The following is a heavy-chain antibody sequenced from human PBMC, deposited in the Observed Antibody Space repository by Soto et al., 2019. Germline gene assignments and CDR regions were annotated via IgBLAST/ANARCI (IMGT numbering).Heavy chain of an antibody. Sequence: GCCLRLSCASSGVTFRIYGMHGVLQAPGKGLEWVAVIWYDGSNKYYADSVKGRFTISRDNSKNTLYLQMNSLRAEDTAVYYCARDGETYRYPEVGYYYYGMDVWGQGTTVTVSS. CDR1: GVTFRIYG. V-gene: IGHV3-33*01. J-gene: IGHJ6*02. CDR2: IWYDGSNK. D-gene: IGHD7-27*01. CDR3: ARDGETYRYPEVGYYYYGMDV.